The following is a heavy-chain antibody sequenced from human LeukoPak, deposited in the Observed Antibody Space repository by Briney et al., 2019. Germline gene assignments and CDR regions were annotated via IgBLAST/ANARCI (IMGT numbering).Heavy chain of an antibody. J-gene: IGHJ4*02. V-gene: IGHV4-31*03. CDR2: IYYSGST. CDR3: ARHGYSRHFDY. CDR1: GGSISSGGYY. Sequence: SETLSLTCTVSGGSISSGGYYWSWIRQHPGKGLEWIGYIYYSGSTYYNPSLKSRVTISVDTSKNQFSLKLSSVTAADTAVYYCARHGYSRHFDYWGQGTLVTVSS. D-gene: IGHD6-13*01.